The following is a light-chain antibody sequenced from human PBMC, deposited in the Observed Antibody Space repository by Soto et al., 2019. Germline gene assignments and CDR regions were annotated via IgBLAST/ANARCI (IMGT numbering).Light chain of an antibody. V-gene: IGKV1-12*01. CDR3: QHTNSFPYT. CDR1: QGINSW. CDR2: AAS. Sequence: DIQMTQSPYSVSASVGDRVTITCRASQGINSWLAWYQQKPGKAPKLLIYAASSLQRGVPSRFSGSGSGTDFSLTINSLQPEDFATYYCQHTNSFPYTFGQGTKLEIK. J-gene: IGKJ2*01.